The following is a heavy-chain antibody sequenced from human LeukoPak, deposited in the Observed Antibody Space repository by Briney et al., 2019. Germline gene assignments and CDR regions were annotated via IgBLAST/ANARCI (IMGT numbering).Heavy chain of an antibody. CDR3: AKDKRGLLWFGEYYYYYYGMDV. CDR2: IKKDGSEK. J-gene: IGHJ6*02. D-gene: IGHD3-10*01. Sequence: PGGSLRLSCAASGFTFNIYSMTWVRQAPGKGLEWVANIKKDGSEKYYVDSVKGRFTISRDNSKNTLYLQMNSLRAEDTAVYYCAKDKRGLLWFGEYYYYYYGMDVWGQGTTVTVSS. V-gene: IGHV3-7*01. CDR1: GFTFNIYS.